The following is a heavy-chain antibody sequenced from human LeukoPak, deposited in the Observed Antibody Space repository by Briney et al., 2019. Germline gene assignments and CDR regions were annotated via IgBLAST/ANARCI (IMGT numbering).Heavy chain of an antibody. CDR3: ARHYYGVGLDY. CDR2: ISSSSSTI. D-gene: IGHD4-17*01. J-gene: IGHJ4*02. V-gene: IGHV3-48*04. CDR1: GFTFSSYS. Sequence: GGSLRLSCAASGFTFSSYSMNWVRQAPGKGLEWVSYISSSSSTIYYADSVKGRFTISRDNAKNSLYLQMNSLRAEDTAVYYCARHYYGVGLDYWGQGTLVTVSS.